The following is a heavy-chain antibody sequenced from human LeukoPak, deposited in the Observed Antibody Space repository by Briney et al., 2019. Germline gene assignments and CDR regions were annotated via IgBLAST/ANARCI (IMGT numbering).Heavy chain of an antibody. CDR3: ARDGRPLDY. J-gene: IGHJ4*02. Sequence: PGGSLRLSCAASGFTFSNYWMHWVRHAPGEGLVWVSRIGSDGITTSYADSVKGRFIISRDNAKNSLYLQMNSLRVEDTAVYYCARDGRPLDYWGQGTLVTVSS. CDR1: GFTFSNYW. V-gene: IGHV3-74*01. CDR2: IGSDGITT.